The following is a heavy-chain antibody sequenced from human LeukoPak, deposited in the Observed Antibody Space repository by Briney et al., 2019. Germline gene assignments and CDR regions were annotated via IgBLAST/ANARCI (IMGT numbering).Heavy chain of an antibody. D-gene: IGHD5-18*01. CDR1: GGSISSISSNN. J-gene: IGHJ5*02. CDR3: ARLPTGYPNWFDT. Sequence: SETLSLTCAVSGGSISSISSNNWAWIRQPPGKGLELIAAIHYTGSAYYNPSFMSRVTISVDTSKNQFSLKLNSLTATDTAVYYCARLPTGYPNWFDTWGQGILVTVSS. CDR2: IHYTGSA. V-gene: IGHV4-39*01.